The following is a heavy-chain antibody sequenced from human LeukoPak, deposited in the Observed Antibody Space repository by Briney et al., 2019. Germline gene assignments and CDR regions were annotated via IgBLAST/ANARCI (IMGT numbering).Heavy chain of an antibody. Sequence: PSETLSLTCTVSGGSVSSGSYYWSWIRQPPGKGLEWIGYIYYSGNTDYNPSLKSRITLSVDTSKNQFSLKLSSVTAADTAVYYCAGSHLSSSFFYWGQGTLATVSS. CDR1: GGSVSSGSYY. D-gene: IGHD6-13*01. J-gene: IGHJ4*02. V-gene: IGHV4-61*01. CDR2: IYYSGNT. CDR3: AGSHLSSSFFY.